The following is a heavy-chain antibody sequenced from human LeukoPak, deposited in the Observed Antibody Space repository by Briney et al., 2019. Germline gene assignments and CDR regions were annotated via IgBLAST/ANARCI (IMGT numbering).Heavy chain of an antibody. V-gene: IGHV3-64*01. CDR1: GFTFSSYA. D-gene: IGHD4-17*01. J-gene: IGHJ4*02. CDR2: ISSNGGST. CDR3: ARGLGDYGDYAIDY. Sequence: PGRSLRLSCTASGFTFSSYAMHWVRQAPGKGLEYVSAISSNGGSTYYANSVKGRFTISRDNSKNTLYLQMGSLRAEDMAVYYCARGLGDYGDYAIDYWGQGTLVTVSS.